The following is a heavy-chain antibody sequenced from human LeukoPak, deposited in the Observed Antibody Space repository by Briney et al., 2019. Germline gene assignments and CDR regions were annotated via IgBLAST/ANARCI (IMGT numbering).Heavy chain of an antibody. CDR3: AKDRSRSHGLSLDY. CDR2: ISSSSSTI. D-gene: IGHD1-26*01. V-gene: IGHV3-48*02. CDR1: GFTFSSYS. J-gene: IGHJ4*02. Sequence: PGGSLRLSCAASGFTFSSYSMNWVRQAPGKGLEWVSYISSSSSTIYYADSVKGRFTISRDNAKNSLYLQMNSLRDEDTAVYYCAKDRSRSHGLSLDYWGQGTLVTVSS.